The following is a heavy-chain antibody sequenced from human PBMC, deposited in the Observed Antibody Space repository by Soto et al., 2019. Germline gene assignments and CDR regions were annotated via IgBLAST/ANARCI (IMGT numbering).Heavy chain of an antibody. CDR3: TRGHTAMVLVYYGMDV. D-gene: IGHD5-18*01. CDR1: EGNCGDYA. Sequence: GGFLRLSCTSSEGNCGDYARSWFRHAPGKGLEWVGFIRSKAYGGTTEYAASVKGRFTISRDDSKSIAYLQMNSLKTEDTAVYYCTRGHTAMVLVYYGMDVWGQGHTVTVS. J-gene: IGHJ6*02. V-gene: IGHV3-49*03. CDR2: IRSKAYGGTT.